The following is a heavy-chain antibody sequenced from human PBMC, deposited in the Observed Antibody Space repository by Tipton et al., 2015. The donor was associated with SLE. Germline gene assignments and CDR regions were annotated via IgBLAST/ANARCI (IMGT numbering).Heavy chain of an antibody. CDR1: GASISTEGYS. CDR3: VRGPKDV. Sequence: LRLSCVVSGASISTEGYSWSWNRQHPGKGLEWIGYIYDSKSTYYNPSLKSRLTMSADTSKNQISLKLSSVSAADTAVYYCVRGPKDVWGQGTTVTVSS. J-gene: IGHJ6*02. CDR2: IYDSKST. V-gene: IGHV4-31*11.